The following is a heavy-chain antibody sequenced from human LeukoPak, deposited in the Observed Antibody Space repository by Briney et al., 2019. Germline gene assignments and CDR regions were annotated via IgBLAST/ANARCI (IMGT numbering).Heavy chain of an antibody. CDR3: ARDGGVSGYDLLDY. D-gene: IGHD5-12*01. J-gene: IGHJ4*02. CDR2: INQDGSEK. V-gene: IGHV3-7*01. Sequence: PGGSLRLSCAASGFTFSSFWMTWVRQAPGKGLEWVANINQDGSEKYYVDSVKGPFTISRDNAKNSVYLQMNSLRAEDTAVYYCARDGGVSGYDLLDYWGQGTLVTVSS. CDR1: GFTFSSFW.